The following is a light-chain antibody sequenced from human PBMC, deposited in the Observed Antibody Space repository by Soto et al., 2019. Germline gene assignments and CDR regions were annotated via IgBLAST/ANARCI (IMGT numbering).Light chain of an antibody. V-gene: IGKV3-15*01. CDR3: QQYNNWPPFT. CDR2: GAS. Sequence: EILMTQSPATVSVSPGERATLSCRASQSVSSNLAWYQQKPGQAPRLLIYGASTRATGIPARFSGSGSGTEFTLTISSLQSEDFAVYYCQQYNNWPPFTFGPGTKVD. CDR1: QSVSSN. J-gene: IGKJ3*01.